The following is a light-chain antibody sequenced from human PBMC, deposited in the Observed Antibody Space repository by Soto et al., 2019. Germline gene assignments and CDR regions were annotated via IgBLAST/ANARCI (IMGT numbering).Light chain of an antibody. CDR3: PQYESSPRT. CDR2: HTS. J-gene: IGKJ1*01. V-gene: IGKV3-20*01. CDR1: QSVGGS. Sequence: ETVVSQSPGALGLSPGERATLSCRASQSVGGSLAWYQQRPGQAPRLLVYHTSNRATVIPDRFSASGSGTDFTLTISRLEPEDFAVYYCPQYESSPRTFGQGPKVHI.